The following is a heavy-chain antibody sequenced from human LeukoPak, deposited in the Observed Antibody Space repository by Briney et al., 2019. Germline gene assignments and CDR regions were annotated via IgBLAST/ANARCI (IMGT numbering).Heavy chain of an antibody. CDR1: GFTLSDFA. Sequence: GGSLRLSCKASGFTLSDFAMTWARQAPGKGLEWVSGISDSGRSTYYADSVKGRFTIARDNPHNTLYLQMNSLRGEDTAVYYCSKATQGVLTGTGILWGQGTLVSVSS. J-gene: IGHJ4*02. CDR3: SKATQGVLTGTGIL. D-gene: IGHD1-1*01. CDR2: ISDSGRST. V-gene: IGHV3-23*01.